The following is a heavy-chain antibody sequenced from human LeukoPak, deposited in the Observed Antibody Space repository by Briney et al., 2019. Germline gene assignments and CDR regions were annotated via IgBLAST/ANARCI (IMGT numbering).Heavy chain of an antibody. CDR2: IYISGST. V-gene: IGHV4-4*07. Sequence: SETLSLTCTVSGGSMSSYYWSWIRQPAGKGLEWIGRIYISGSTNYNPSHKSRVTMSIDTSKNQFSLKVSSVTAADTAVYYCARDVPGYCSGGSCYDDAFDIWGQGTMVTVSS. D-gene: IGHD2-15*01. CDR3: ARDVPGYCSGGSCYDDAFDI. J-gene: IGHJ3*02. CDR1: GGSMSSYY.